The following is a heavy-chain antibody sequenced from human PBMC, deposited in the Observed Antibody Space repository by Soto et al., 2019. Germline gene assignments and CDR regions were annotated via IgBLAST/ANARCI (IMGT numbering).Heavy chain of an antibody. CDR2: IWYDGSNK. D-gene: IGHD1-20*01. CDR1: GGTFSSYA. CDR3: ARGGITGTYFDY. J-gene: IGHJ4*02. Sequence: QVQLVQSGAEVKKPGSSVKVSCKASGGTFSSYAISWVRQAPGKGLEWVAVIWYDGSNKYYADSVKGRFTISRDNSKNTLYLQMNSLRAEDTAVYYCARGGITGTYFDYWGQGTLVTVSS. V-gene: IGHV3-33*01.